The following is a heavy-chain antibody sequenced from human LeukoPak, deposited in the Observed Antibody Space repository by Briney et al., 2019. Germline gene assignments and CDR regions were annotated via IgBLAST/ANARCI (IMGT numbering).Heavy chain of an antibody. Sequence: TGGSLRLSCAASGFTFSSYSMNWVRQAPGKGLEWVSYISSSSSTIYYADSVKGRFTISRDNTKNSLYLQMNSLRVEDTAVYYCARPAVAGLRAGGYDYWAREPWSPSPQ. CDR1: GFTFSSYS. D-gene: IGHD6-19*01. CDR3: ARPAVAGLRAGGYDY. CDR2: ISSSSSTI. V-gene: IGHV3-48*04. J-gene: IGHJ4*02.